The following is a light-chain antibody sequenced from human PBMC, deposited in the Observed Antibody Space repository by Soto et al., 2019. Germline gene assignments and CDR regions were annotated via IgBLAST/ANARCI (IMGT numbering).Light chain of an antibody. CDR3: QQYDNLPYT. Sequence: DIQMTQSPSSLSASVGDRVTITCQASQEISNYLNWYQHKPGKAPKLLIYDASNLETGVPSRFSGSGSGTDFTFTISSLQPEDIATYYCQQYDNLPYTFGQGTKVDIK. V-gene: IGKV1-33*01. CDR1: QEISNY. CDR2: DAS. J-gene: IGKJ2*01.